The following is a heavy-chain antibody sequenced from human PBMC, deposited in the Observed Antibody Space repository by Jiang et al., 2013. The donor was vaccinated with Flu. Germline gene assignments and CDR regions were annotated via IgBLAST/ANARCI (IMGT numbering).Heavy chain of an antibody. Sequence: AASGFTFSSYGMHWVRQAPGKGLEWVAVISYDGSNKYYADSVKGRFTISRDNSKNTLYLQMNSLRAEDTAVYYCAKDKGPYCGGDCYVKTWDYWGQGTLVTVSS. D-gene: IGHD2-21*02. CDR1: GFTFSSYG. V-gene: IGHV3-30*18. J-gene: IGHJ4*02. CDR3: AKDKGPYCGGDCYVKTWDY. CDR2: ISYDGSNK.